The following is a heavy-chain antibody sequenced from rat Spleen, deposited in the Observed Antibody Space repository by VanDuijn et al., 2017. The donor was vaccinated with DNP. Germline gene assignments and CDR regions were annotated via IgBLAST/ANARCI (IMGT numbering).Heavy chain of an antibody. D-gene: IGHD5-1*01. Sequence: EVQLVESGGGLVQPGRSLKLSCVASGFIFSDYYMAWVRQAPTKGLEWVAYITYDGGSTYYRDSVKGRFTISRDNAKNTQYLQMDSLRSEDSATYYCVRSELAYFAYWGQGVMVTVSS. CDR1: GFIFSDYY. V-gene: IGHV5-20*01. CDR3: VRSELAYFAY. CDR2: ITYDGGST. J-gene: IGHJ2*01.